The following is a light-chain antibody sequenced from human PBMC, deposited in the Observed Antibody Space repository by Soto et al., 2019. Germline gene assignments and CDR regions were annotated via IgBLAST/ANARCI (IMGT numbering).Light chain of an antibody. CDR2: LGS. CDR1: QILLHSNGYNY. V-gene: IGKV2-28*01. J-gene: IGKJ5*01. CDR3: MQALQTLSIT. Sequence: DIVMTQSPLSLPVTPGGPASISCRSSQILLHSNGYNYLDWYLQKPGQSPQLLIYLGSNRASGVPDRFSGSGSGTDFTLKISRVEAEDVGVYYCMQALQTLSITFGQGTRLEIK.